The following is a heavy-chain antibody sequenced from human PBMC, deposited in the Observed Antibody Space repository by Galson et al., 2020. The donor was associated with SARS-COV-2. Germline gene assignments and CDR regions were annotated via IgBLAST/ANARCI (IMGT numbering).Heavy chain of an antibody. V-gene: IGHV5-51*01. CDR2: IYPGDSDT. CDR1: GYSFTSYW. CDR3: ASGYYGSGSYSLHYFDY. D-gene: IGHD3-10*01. Sequence: GESLKISCKGSGYSFTSYWIGWVRQMPGKGLEWMGIIYPGDSDTRYSPSFQGQVTISADKSISTAYLQWSSLKASDTAMYYCASGYYGSGSYSLHYFDYWGQGTLVTVSS. J-gene: IGHJ4*02.